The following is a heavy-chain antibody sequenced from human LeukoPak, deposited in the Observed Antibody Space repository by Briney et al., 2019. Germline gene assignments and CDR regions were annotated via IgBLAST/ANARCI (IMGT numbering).Heavy chain of an antibody. J-gene: IGHJ5*02. Sequence: GGSLRLSCAVSGFTVSSDYMSWVRQAPGKGLEWVSVIYSGGSTYYADSVKGRFTISRDTSKNTLYLQMNSLRVEDTAVYYCARHDWFDPWGQGTRITVSS. CDR1: GFTVSSDY. CDR3: ARHDWFDP. V-gene: IGHV3-66*04. CDR2: IYSGGST.